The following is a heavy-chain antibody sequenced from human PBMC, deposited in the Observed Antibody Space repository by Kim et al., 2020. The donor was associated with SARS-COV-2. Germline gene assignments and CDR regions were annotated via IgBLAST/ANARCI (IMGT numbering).Heavy chain of an antibody. J-gene: IGHJ5*02. CDR3: TRQPSYAAYSFDH. CDR2: IDPITSNV. V-gene: IGHV5-10-1*01. D-gene: IGHD2-15*01. CDR1: GYSFISYW. Sequence: GESLKISCQGSGYSFISYWISWVRQMPGKGLEWVARIDPITSNVNYNPSFQGHVTISVDKSISTAYLQWSSLKASDTAIYYCTRQPSYAAYSFDHWGQGTLITAYS.